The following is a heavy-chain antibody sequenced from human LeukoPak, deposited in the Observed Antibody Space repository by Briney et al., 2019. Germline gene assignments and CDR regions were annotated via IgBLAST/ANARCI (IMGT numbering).Heavy chain of an antibody. V-gene: IGHV1-18*01. J-gene: IGHJ4*02. Sequence: ASVKVSCKASGYTFTSYGISWVRQAPGQGLEWMGWISAYNGNTNYAQKLQGRVTMTTDTSTSTAYMELRSLRSDDTAVYYCARGGDYGSPPIDFDYWGLGTLVTVSS. CDR2: ISAYNGNT. CDR1: GYTFTSYG. CDR3: ARGGDYGSPPIDFDY. D-gene: IGHD4-17*01.